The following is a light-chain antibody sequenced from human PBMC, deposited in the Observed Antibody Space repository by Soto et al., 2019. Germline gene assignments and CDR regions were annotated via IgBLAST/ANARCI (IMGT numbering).Light chain of an antibody. CDR1: QSISSW. CDR2: DAS. Sequence: IQMTQSPSTLSGSVGDRVTITCRASQSISSWLAWYQQKPGKAPKLLIYDASSLESGVPSRFSGSGSGTEFTLTISSLQPDDFATYYCQQYDSYPVFGQGTRLEIK. CDR3: QQYDSYPV. J-gene: IGKJ5*01. V-gene: IGKV1-5*01.